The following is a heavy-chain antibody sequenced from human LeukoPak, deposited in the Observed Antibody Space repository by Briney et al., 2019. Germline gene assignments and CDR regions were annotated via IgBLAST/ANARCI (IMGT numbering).Heavy chain of an antibody. V-gene: IGHV1-69*13. CDR1: GGTFSSYA. J-gene: IGHJ3*02. CDR2: IIPIFGTA. Sequence: GASVKVSCKASGGTFSSYAISWVRQAPGQGLEWMGGIIPIFGTANYAQKFQGRVTITADESTSTAYMELSSLRSEDTAVYYCARDDESRYYDFWPWTRLRAFDIWGQGTMVTVSS. D-gene: IGHD3-3*01. CDR3: ARDDESRYYDFWPWTRLRAFDI.